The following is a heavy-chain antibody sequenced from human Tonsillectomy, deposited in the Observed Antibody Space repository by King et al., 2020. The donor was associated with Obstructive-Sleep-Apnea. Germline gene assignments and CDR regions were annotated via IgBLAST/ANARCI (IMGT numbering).Heavy chain of an antibody. CDR2: INYGGTT. Sequence: VQLQESGPGLVKPSETLSLTCTVSGYSISSGFHWGWIRQSPGKRLEWIASINYGGTTNYSPSLRSRVTISLDTSKNQFSLKLTSVTAADTAVYYCEGSGFPNWGQGTQVTVSS. CDR1: GYSISSGFH. D-gene: IGHD3-22*01. J-gene: IGHJ4*02. V-gene: IGHV4-38-2*02. CDR3: EGSGFPN.